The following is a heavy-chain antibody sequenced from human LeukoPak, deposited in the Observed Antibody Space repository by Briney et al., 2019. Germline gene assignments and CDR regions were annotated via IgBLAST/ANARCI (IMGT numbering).Heavy chain of an antibody. V-gene: IGHV1-69*05. CDR3: ARDQRGAVASYYYYYMDV. CDR2: IIPIFGTA. D-gene: IGHD6-19*01. CDR1: GGTFSSYA. J-gene: IGHJ6*03. Sequence: ASVKVSCKASGGTFSSYAISWVRQAPGQGLEWMGGIIPIFGTANYAQKFQGRVTITTDESTSTAYMELSSLRSEDTAVYYCARDQRGAVASYYYYYMDVWGKGTTVTVSS.